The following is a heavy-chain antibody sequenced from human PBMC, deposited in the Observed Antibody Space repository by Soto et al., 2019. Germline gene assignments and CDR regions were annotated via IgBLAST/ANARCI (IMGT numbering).Heavy chain of an antibody. J-gene: IGHJ4*02. CDR2: IYDSGIT. CDR3: AGGYLQLFDY. Sequence: QVQLQESGPGLVRPSEALSLTCTVSNGSISHYYWSWIRQSPGKGLEWIAYIYDSGITNYNPSLKSRVTISVDTSKNQFSLKLSSVTAADPATYYCAGGYLQLFDYWGQGILVTVSS. V-gene: IGHV4-59*01. CDR1: NGSISHYY. D-gene: IGHD1-1*01.